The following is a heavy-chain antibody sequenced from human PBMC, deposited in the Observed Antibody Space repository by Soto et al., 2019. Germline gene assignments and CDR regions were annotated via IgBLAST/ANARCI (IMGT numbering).Heavy chain of an antibody. J-gene: IGHJ6*04. Sequence: QVQLLQSGAEVKKPGASVKVSCKASGYTFSNHGITWVRQAPGQGLVWMGWIGAYNGNTHYTQRLQGRVTMTTDTSTRTAYMELRGLSSEDTAVYYCASVRQLVGYFYYAMDVWGKGTTVTVSS. V-gene: IGHV1-18*01. CDR3: ASVRQLVGYFYYAMDV. D-gene: IGHD6-6*01. CDR1: GYTFSNHG. CDR2: IGAYNGNT.